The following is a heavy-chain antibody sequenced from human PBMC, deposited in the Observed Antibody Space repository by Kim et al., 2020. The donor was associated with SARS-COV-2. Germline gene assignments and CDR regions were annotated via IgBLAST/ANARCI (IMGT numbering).Heavy chain of an antibody. CDR1: GGSISSYY. D-gene: IGHD2-2*02. CDR2: IYTSGST. J-gene: IGHJ5*02. CDR3: ARDVYCSSTSCYTPGWSSWYNWFDP. Sequence: SETLSLTCTVSGGSISSYYWSWIRQPAGKGLEWIGRIYTSGSTNYNPSLKSRVTMSVDTSKNQFSLKLSSVTAADTAVYYCARDVYCSSTSCYTPGWSSWYNWFDPWGQGTLVTVSS. V-gene: IGHV4-4*07.